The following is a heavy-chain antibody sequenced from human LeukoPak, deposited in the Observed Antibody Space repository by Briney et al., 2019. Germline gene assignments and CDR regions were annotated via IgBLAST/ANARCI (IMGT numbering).Heavy chain of an antibody. J-gene: IGHJ4*02. Sequence: SVKVSCMASGGTFSSYAISWVRQAPGQGLEWMGGIIPIFGTANYAQKFQGRVTITADESTSTAYMELSSLRSEDTAVYYCASQPGYCSGGSCYLPPRYWGQGTLVTVSS. CDR3: ASQPGYCSGGSCYLPPRY. V-gene: IGHV1-69*13. CDR1: GGTFSSYA. CDR2: IIPIFGTA. D-gene: IGHD2-15*01.